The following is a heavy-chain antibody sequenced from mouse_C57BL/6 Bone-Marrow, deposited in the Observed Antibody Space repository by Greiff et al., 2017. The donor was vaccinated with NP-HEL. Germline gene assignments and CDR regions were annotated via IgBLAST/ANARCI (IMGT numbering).Heavy chain of an antibody. V-gene: IGHV14-2*01. Sequence: VQLKESGAELVKPGASVKLSCTASGFNIKDYYMHWVKQRTEQGLEWIGRIDPEDGETKYAPKFQGKATITADTSSNTAYLQLSSLTSEDTAVYYCASPLLTGTGFAYWGQGTLVTVSA. D-gene: IGHD4-1*01. CDR1: GFNIKDYY. J-gene: IGHJ3*01. CDR2: IDPEDGET. CDR3: ASPLLTGTGFAY.